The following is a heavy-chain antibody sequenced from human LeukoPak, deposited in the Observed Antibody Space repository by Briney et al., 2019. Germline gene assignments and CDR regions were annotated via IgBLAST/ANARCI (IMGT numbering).Heavy chain of an antibody. CDR2: IWYDGNNK. J-gene: IGHJ3*02. CDR3: ARGEHSMIVGFDI. D-gene: IGHD3-22*01. V-gene: IGHV3-33*01. Sequence: GTSLRLSCAASALTLGSFGMDCVRQAPGKGLEWVAIIWYDGNNKYHADSVRGRFTISRDISKNTLYRQMKSLRAEDTAVCYGARGEHSMIVGFDIWGQGTMVTVSS. CDR1: ALTLGSFG.